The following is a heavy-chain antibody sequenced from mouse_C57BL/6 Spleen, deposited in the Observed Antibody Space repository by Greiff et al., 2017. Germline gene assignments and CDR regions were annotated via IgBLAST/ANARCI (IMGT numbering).Heavy chain of an antibody. V-gene: IGHV1-76*01. CDR1: GYTFTDYY. J-gene: IGHJ4*01. CDR3: ARGGDYDDAMDY. Sequence: QVQLQQSGAELVRPGASVKLSCKASGYTFTDYYINWVKQRPGQGLEWIARIYPGSGNTYYTEKFKGKATLTAEKSSSTAYMQLSSLTSEDSAVYICARGGDYDDAMDYRGQGASVTVSS. CDR2: IYPGSGNT. D-gene: IGHD2-4*01.